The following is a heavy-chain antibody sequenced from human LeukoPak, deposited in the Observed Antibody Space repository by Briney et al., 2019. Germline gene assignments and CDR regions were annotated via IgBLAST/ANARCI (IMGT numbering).Heavy chain of an antibody. CDR2: ISGSAGST. V-gene: IGHV3-23*01. Sequence: GGSLRLSCVASGSTFSNYALTWIRQAPGKGLEWVSAISGSAGSTHYADSVKGRFTISRDNSKNTLYLQMNRLRAEDTAVYYCAKEWTSMTNFDYWGQGTLVTVSS. D-gene: IGHD2/OR15-2a*01. J-gene: IGHJ4*02. CDR3: AKEWTSMTNFDY. CDR1: GSTFSNYA.